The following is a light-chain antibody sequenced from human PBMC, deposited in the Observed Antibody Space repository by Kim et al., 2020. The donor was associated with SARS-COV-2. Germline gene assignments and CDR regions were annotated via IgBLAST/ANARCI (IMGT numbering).Light chain of an antibody. J-gene: IGKJ4*01. CDR2: AAS. CDR1: QSISSY. Sequence: ASVEDRVTITCRASQSISSYLNWYQQKQGKAPKLLIYAASSLQSGVPSRFSGSGSGTDFTLTISSLQPEDFATYYCQQSYSTPLTFGGGTKVDIK. CDR3: QQSYSTPLT. V-gene: IGKV1-39*01.